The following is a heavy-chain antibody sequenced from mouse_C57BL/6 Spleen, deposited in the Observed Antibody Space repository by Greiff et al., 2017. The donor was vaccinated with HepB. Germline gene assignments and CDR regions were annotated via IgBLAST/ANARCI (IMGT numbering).Heavy chain of an antibody. J-gene: IGHJ4*01. CDR3: ARDGAIDYDPYAMDY. D-gene: IGHD2-4*01. CDR2: ISYDGSN. CDR1: GYSITSGYY. Sequence: DVQLQESGPGLVKPSQSLSLTCSVTGYSITSGYYWNWIRQFPGNKLEWMGYISYDGSNNYNPSLKNRISITRDTSKNQFFLKLNSVTTEDTATYYCARDGAIDYDPYAMDYWGQGTSVTVSS. V-gene: IGHV3-6*01.